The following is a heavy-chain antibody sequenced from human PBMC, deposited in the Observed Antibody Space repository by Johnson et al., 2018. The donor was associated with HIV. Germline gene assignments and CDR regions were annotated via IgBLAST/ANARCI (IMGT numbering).Heavy chain of an antibody. Sequence: VQLVESGGGLVQRGGSLRLSCAASGFIFSNYWMSWVRQAPGKGLEWLAKIKQDGREKYYVDSVKGRFTISRDNAKNSLHLQMNSLRAEDTAVYYCARVGLVGGKEGVGALDIWGPGTMVTVSS. V-gene: IGHV3-7*05. D-gene: IGHD1-26*01. CDR2: IKQDGREK. J-gene: IGHJ3*02. CDR1: GFIFSNYW. CDR3: ARVGLVGGKEGVGALDI.